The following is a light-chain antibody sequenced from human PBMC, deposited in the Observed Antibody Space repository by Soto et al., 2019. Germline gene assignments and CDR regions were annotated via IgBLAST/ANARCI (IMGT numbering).Light chain of an antibody. CDR2: DTS. V-gene: IGKV3D-15*01. CDR3: QQYNNWPPWT. CDR1: QSVGGS. Sequence: PGGSATVSCRASQSVGGSSLAWYQQRPGQAPRLLTYDTSKRATGIPARFSGSGSGTEFTLTISSLQSEDFAVYYCQQYNNWPPWTFGQGTKVDIK. J-gene: IGKJ1*01.